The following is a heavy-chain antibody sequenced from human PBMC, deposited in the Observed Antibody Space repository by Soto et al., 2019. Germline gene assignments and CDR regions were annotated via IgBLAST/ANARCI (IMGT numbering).Heavy chain of an antibody. V-gene: IGHV4-31*03. D-gene: IGHD2-15*01. CDR1: GGSISSDGYY. CDR2: ISYSGST. J-gene: IGHJ4*02. CDR3: AREARGYY. Sequence: QVQLQESGPGLVKPSQTLSLTCTVSGGSISSDGYYWSWIRQHPGKGLEWIGYISYSGSTYYNPSLESRVIIPADTSKNQFSLTLISVTAADTAVYYCAREARGYYWGQGPLVTVSS.